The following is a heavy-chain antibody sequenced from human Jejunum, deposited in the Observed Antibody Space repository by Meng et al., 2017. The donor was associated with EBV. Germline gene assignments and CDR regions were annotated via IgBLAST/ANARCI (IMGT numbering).Heavy chain of an antibody. CDR3: TSEHHQVYRHGGSCPLED. J-gene: IGHJ4*02. CDR1: GVSFISYS. CDR2: ILQCIGTT. D-gene: IGHD2-15*01. V-gene: IGHV1-69*18. Sequence: HVAVGPSGTELKKPGSLVKVSCKSSGVSFISYSFTWGRQGTGQGLEWLGKILQCIGTTHYAQNTQGRATINAGVSMTTDYMKLTSLTYEDTAVYFCTSEHHQVYRHGGSCPLEDWGQGTLVTVSS.